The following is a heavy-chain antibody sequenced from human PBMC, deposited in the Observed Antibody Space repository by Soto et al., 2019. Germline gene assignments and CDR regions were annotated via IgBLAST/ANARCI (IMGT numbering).Heavy chain of an antibody. Sequence: SVKVSCKASGCTFSSYAISWVRQAPGQGIEWMGGIIPIFGTANYAQKFQGRVTITADESTSTAYMELSSLRSEDTAVYYCAGKQLRFLEWPYYYYGMDVWGQGTTVTVSS. CDR3: AGKQLRFLEWPYYYYGMDV. CDR2: IIPIFGTA. V-gene: IGHV1-69*13. CDR1: GCTFSSYA. D-gene: IGHD3-3*01. J-gene: IGHJ6*02.